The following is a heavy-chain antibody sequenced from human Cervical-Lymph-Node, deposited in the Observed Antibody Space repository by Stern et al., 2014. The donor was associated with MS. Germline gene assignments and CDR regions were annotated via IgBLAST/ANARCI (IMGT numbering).Heavy chain of an antibody. J-gene: IGHJ4*02. CDR3: ARDLTTGDDY. Sequence: QVQLVQSGAEVKKPASSVKVSCKASGGTFSRYTISWVRQAPGQGLEWMGRIIPILGIANYAQKFQGRVTITADKSTSTAYMELSSLRSEDTAVYYCARDLTTGDDYWGQGTLVTVSS. V-gene: IGHV1-69*02. CDR2: IIPILGIA. D-gene: IGHD4-11*01. CDR1: GGTFSRYT.